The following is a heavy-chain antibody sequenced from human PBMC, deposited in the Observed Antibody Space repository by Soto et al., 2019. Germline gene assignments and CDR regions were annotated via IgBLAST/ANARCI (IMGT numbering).Heavy chain of an antibody. CDR3: ARDGQQQWLDP. CDR1: GYTPTELS. V-gene: IGHV1-18*01. CDR2: ISAYNGNP. J-gene: IGHJ5*02. Sequence: APLKGACTVSGYTPTELSMHWVRQAPGQVLEWMGWISAYNGNPNYAPKLKGRVTRTTDTSTSTADMELGSLTSDATAVYYCARDGQQQWLDPWGQGTLVTVSS. D-gene: IGHD6-13*01.